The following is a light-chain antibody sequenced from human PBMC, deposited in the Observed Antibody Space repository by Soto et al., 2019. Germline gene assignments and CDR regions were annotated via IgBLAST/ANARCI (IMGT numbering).Light chain of an antibody. CDR3: AAWDDSLNGYV. V-gene: IGLV1-36*01. CDR1: SSNIGNNA. Sequence: QSVLTQPPSVSEAPRQRVTISCSGSSSNIGNNAVNWYQQLPGKAPKLLMFYDNLLPSGVSDRFSGSKSGTSASLAISGLQSEDEADYYCAAWDDSLNGYVFGTGTQLTVL. CDR2: YDN. J-gene: IGLJ1*01.